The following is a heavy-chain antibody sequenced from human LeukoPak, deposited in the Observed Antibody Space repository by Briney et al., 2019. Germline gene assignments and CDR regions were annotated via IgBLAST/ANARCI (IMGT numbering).Heavy chain of an antibody. J-gene: IGHJ4*02. CDR2: VSRDGSST. Sequence: GGSLRLSCVASGFTFSEFAIHWVRQAPGKGLEYVAAVSRDGSSTYFADSVKGRFNISRDNSKHTLYLQMGSLRAGDMGVYYCARDPGIPAANYYFDYWGQGILVTVSS. CDR3: ARDPGIPAANYYFDY. CDR1: GFTFSEFA. D-gene: IGHD6-13*01. V-gene: IGHV3-64*02.